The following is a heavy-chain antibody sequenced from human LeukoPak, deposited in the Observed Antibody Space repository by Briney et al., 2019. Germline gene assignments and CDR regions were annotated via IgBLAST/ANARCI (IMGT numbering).Heavy chain of an antibody. CDR1: GYIFINHY. J-gene: IGHJ4*02. Sequence: ASVKVSCKASGYIFINHYIHWVRQAPGQGLEWMGIIRPSGGNTGYTQKFQGRVTMTRDVSTGTVYMELRSLRSEDTAVYYCAREPPDSYYFDYWGQGTLVTVSS. V-gene: IGHV1-46*01. CDR3: AREPPDSYYFDY. CDR2: IRPSGGNT.